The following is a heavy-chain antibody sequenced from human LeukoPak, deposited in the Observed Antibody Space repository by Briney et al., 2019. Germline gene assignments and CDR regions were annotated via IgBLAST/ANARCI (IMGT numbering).Heavy chain of an antibody. V-gene: IGHV1-18*01. J-gene: IGHJ3*02. CDR1: GGTFSSYA. Sequence: ASVKVSCKASGGTFSSYAISWVRQAPGQGLEWMRWISAYNGNTNYAQKLQGRVTMTTDTSTSTAYMELRSLRSDDTAVYYCARDLVEHAFDIWGQGTMVTVSS. CDR3: ARDLVEHAFDI. D-gene: IGHD3-16*01. CDR2: ISAYNGNT.